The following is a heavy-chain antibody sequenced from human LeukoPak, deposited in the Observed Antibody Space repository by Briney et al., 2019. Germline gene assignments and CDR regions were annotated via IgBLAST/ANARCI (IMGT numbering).Heavy chain of an antibody. J-gene: IGHJ6*03. CDR2: INFDGSST. CDR3: ARGLNDHDISGYREYYYYYYMDG. Sequence: GGSLRLSCAGSGFTFSSYWMHWVRQAPGKGLVWVSRINFDGSSTSYADSVKGRFTISRDNTKNTLYLQMNSLRAEDTAVYYCARGLNDHDISGYREYYYYYYMDGCGKGTTVTVSS. D-gene: IGHD3-22*01. V-gene: IGHV3-74*01. CDR1: GFTFSSYW.